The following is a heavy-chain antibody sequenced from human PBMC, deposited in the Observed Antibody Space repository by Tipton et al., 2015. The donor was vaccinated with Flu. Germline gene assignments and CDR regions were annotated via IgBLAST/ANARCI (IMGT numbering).Heavy chain of an antibody. Sequence: SLRLSCAASGFTFSRYAMTWVRQASGKGLEWVSAISGGGAIRYFADSVKGRFTISRDNSKNMLYLQMNSLRPEDTAIYYCAKVIPELVAGLDYWGQGTLVSVPS. J-gene: IGHJ4*02. CDR1: GFTFSRYA. CDR3: AKVIPELVAGLDY. V-gene: IGHV3-23*01. D-gene: IGHD6-19*01. CDR2: ISGGGAIR.